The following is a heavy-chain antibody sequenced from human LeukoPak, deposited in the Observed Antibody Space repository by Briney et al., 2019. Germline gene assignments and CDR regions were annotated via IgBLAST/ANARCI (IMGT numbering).Heavy chain of an antibody. CDR1: GYTLTELS. D-gene: IGHD3-10*01. CDR2: FDPEDGET. J-gene: IGHJ6*02. CDR3: ATDSLRFGDYGMDV. V-gene: IGHV1-24*01. Sequence: ASVKVSCKVSGYTLTELSIHWVRQAPGKGLEWMGGFDPEDGETIYAQKFQGRVTMTEDTSTDTAYMELSSLRSEDTAVYYCATDSLRFGDYGMDVWGQGTTVTVSS.